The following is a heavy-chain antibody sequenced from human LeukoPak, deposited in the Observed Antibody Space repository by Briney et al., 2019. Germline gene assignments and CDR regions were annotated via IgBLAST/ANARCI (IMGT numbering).Heavy chain of an antibody. Sequence: GGSLRLSCAASGFTFSDHYMDWVRQAPAKGLEWVGRTRNKANSYTTEYAASVKGRFTISRDDSKNSLYLQMNSLKTEDTAVYYCARAFRGYSYDFRGQGTLVTVSS. CDR3: ARAFRGYSYDF. V-gene: IGHV3-72*01. D-gene: IGHD5-18*01. CDR1: GFTFSDHY. J-gene: IGHJ4*02. CDR2: TRNKANSYTT.